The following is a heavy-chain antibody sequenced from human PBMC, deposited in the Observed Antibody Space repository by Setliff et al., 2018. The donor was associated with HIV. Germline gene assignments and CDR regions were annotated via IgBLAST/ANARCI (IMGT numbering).Heavy chain of an antibody. Sequence: SETLTLTCTVSGYSISSGYCWGWIRLPPGKGLEWIGDIYHSGFTIYNPSLKSRVTLSLDTSKNQFSLKLTAVTAADSAVYYCAREGDGIDFWGQGTLVTVSS. D-gene: IGHD2-21*02. V-gene: IGHV4-38-2*02. CDR2: IYHSGFT. CDR1: GYSISSGYC. J-gene: IGHJ4*02. CDR3: AREGDGIDF.